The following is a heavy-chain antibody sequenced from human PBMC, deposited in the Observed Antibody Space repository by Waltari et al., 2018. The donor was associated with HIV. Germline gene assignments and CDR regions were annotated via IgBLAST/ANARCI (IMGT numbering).Heavy chain of an antibody. V-gene: IGHV3-43*01. Sequence: EVQLEDSVGALLQPGGALRLPCAATGLRFEDYTMHWVRQAPGKGLEWVSLISWDGRNIQYADSVKGRFTVSRDNSKNSLSLQMNSLRTEDTALYYCAKGLPITFWGQGTTVTVSS. CDR3: AKGLPITF. CDR1: GLRFEDYT. J-gene: IGHJ6*02. CDR2: ISWDGRNI. D-gene: IGHD5-18*01.